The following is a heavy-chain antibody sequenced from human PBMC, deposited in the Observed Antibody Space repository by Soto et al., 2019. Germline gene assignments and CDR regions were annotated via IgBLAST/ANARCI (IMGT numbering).Heavy chain of an antibody. CDR3: AGAVEPYYYYMDV. CDR1: GFTFDDYA. CDR2: ISWNSGSI. D-gene: IGHD6-19*01. Sequence: GGSLRLSCAASGFTFDDYAMHWVRQAPGKGLEWVSGISWNSGSIGYADSVKGRFTISRDNAKNSLYLQMNSLRAEDTALYYCAGAVEPYYYYMDVWGKGTTVTVSS. J-gene: IGHJ6*03. V-gene: IGHV3-9*01.